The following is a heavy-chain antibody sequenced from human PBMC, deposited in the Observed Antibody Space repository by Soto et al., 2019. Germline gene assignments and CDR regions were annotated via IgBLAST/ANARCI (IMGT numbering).Heavy chain of an antibody. Sequence: GGSLRLSCAASGFTFSSYGMHWVRQAPGKGLEWVAVMWNDGSNKYYADSVKGRFTFSRDNSKNTLYLQMNSLRAEDTAVYYCAKTANGWFSAFDIWGQGTMVTVSS. CDR2: MWNDGSNK. CDR1: GFTFSSYG. CDR3: AKTANGWFSAFDI. J-gene: IGHJ3*02. D-gene: IGHD6-19*01. V-gene: IGHV3-33*06.